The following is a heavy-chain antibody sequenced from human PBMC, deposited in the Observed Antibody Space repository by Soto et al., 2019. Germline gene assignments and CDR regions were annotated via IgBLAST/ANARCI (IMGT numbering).Heavy chain of an antibody. Sequence: SSETLSLTCTVSGGSIRSGGYYWSWIRQHAGKGLEWIGYIYYSGSTYYNPSLKSRVTISVDTSKNQFSLKLSSVTAADTAVYYCERVQNTRGIAAADHFDYGGQGTLVTVSS. CDR1: GGSIRSGGYY. CDR2: IYYSGST. CDR3: ERVQNTRGIAAADHFDY. V-gene: IGHV4-31*03. D-gene: IGHD6-13*01. J-gene: IGHJ4*02.